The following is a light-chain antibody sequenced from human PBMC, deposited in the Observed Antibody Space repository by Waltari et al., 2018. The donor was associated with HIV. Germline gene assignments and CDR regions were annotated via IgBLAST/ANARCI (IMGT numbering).Light chain of an antibody. CDR3: SSYTSTYV. Sequence: QYDLTQPASVSGSPGQSITISCTGTSSDVGGYKYVSWYQQHPGKAPKLMIYDVSNRPSGVSNRFSGSKSGNTASLTISGLQAEDEADYYCSSYTSTYVFGTGTKVTVL. CDR1: SSDVGGYKY. J-gene: IGLJ1*01. V-gene: IGLV2-14*01. CDR2: DVS.